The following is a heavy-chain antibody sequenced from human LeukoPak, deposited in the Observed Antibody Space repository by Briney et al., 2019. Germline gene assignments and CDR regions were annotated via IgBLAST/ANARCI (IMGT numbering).Heavy chain of an antibody. J-gene: IGHJ4*02. Sequence: ASVKVSCKASGYTFTGYYMHWVRQAPGQGLEWMGWINPNSGGTNYAQKFQGRVTMTRDTSICTAYMELSRLRSDDTAVYYCARGDFWSGYAYYFDYWGQGTLVTVSS. CDR2: INPNSGGT. CDR1: GYTFTGYY. V-gene: IGHV1-2*02. CDR3: ARGDFWSGYAYYFDY. D-gene: IGHD3-3*01.